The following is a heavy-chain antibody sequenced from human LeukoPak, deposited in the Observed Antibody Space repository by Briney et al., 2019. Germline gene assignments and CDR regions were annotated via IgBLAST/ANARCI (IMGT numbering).Heavy chain of an antibody. CDR2: ISWNSGIL. V-gene: IGHV3-9*01. J-gene: IGHJ6*02. D-gene: IGHD3-10*01. Sequence: GGSLRLSCAASGFTFDNYAIHWVRQAPGKGLEWVSGISWNSGILGYADSVKGRFTISRDNARNSLYLQMNSLRAEDTALYYCAKEVVSARNQYYGMDVRGQGTTVTVSS. CDR1: GFTFDNYA. CDR3: AKEVVSARNQYYGMDV.